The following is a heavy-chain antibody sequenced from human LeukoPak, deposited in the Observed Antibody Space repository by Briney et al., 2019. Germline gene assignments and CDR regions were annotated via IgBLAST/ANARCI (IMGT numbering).Heavy chain of an antibody. J-gene: IGHJ4*02. CDR2: ISTYNGNT. Sequence: ASVKVSCKASGYTFTSYSINWVRQAPGQGLEWMGWISTYNGNTNYAQKLQGRVTMTTDTSTSTAYMELRSLKSDDTAVYYCAKDRWRDGSSSFDNWGQGTLVTVSS. CDR1: GYTFTSYS. CDR3: AKDRWRDGSSSFDN. D-gene: IGHD6-6*01. V-gene: IGHV1-18*01.